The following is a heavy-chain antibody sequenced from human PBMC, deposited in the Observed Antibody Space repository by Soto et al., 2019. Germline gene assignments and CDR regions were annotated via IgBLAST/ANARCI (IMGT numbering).Heavy chain of an antibody. J-gene: IGHJ6*02. V-gene: IGHV5-51*01. CDR1: GYSFTSYW. CDR2: IYPGDSDT. CDR3: ARSGSRATFWNDAYYYYGMDV. D-gene: IGHD1-1*01. Sequence: GESLKISCKGSGYSFTSYWIGWVRQMPGKGLEWMGIIYPGDSDTRYSPSFQGQVTISADKSISTAYLQWSSLKASDTAMYYCARSGSRATFWNDAYYYYGMDVWGQGTTVTVSS.